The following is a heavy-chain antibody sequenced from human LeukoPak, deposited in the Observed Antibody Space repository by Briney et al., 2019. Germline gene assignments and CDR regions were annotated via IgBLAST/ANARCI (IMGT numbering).Heavy chain of an antibody. CDR2: ISGSGGST. D-gene: IGHD6-19*01. Sequence: GGSLRLSCAASGFTFSSYAMSWVRQAPGKGLEWVSAISGSGGSTYYADSVKGRFTISRDNSKNTLYVQMNSLRAEDTAVYYCAKAFSTYKQWPTGDYWGQGTLVTVSS. V-gene: IGHV3-23*01. J-gene: IGHJ4*02. CDR3: AKAFSTYKQWPTGDY. CDR1: GFTFSSYA.